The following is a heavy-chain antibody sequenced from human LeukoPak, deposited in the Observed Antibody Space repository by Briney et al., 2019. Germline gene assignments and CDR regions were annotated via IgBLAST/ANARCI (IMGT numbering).Heavy chain of an antibody. CDR3: ARGSDSRVYYYGMDV. J-gene: IGHJ6*02. CDR2: VWYDGSNK. D-gene: IGHD1-26*01. V-gene: IGHV3-33*01. CDR1: GFTFSSYG. Sequence: GSLRLSCAASGFTFSSYGMHWVRQAPGKGLEWVAVVWYDGSNKYYADSVKGRLTISRGNSKNTLYLQMNSLRAEDTAVYYCARGSDSRVYYYGMDVWGQGTTVTVSS.